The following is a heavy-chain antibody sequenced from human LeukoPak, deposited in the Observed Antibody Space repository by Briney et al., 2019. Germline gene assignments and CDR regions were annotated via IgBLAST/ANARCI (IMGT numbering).Heavy chain of an antibody. CDR2: IWYGGSNK. V-gene: IGHV3-30*02. D-gene: IGHD3-10*01. Sequence: GGSLRLSCAASGFTFSSYGMHWVRQAPGKGLEWVAVIWYGGSNKYYADSVKGRFTISRGNSKNTLYLQMNSLRAEDTAVYYCAKESAASSGIDYWGQGTLVTVSS. CDR1: GFTFSSYG. CDR3: AKESAASSGIDY. J-gene: IGHJ4*02.